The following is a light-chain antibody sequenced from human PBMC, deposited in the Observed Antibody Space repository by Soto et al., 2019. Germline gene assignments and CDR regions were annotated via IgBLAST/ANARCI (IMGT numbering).Light chain of an antibody. CDR3: QSYDSSLSGWL. CDR2: GDS. Sequence: QSVLTQPPSVSGAPGQRVTISCTGRRSNIGAGYNVHWYQQVPGTAPKLLIYGDSNRPSGVPDRFSGSKSGTSASLAITGLQAEDEADYYCQSYDSSLSGWLFGGGTKLTVL. J-gene: IGLJ3*02. V-gene: IGLV1-40*01. CDR1: RSNIGAGYN.